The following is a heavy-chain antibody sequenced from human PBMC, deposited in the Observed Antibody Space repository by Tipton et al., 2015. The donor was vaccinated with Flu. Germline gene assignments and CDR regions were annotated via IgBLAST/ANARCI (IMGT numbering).Heavy chain of an antibody. J-gene: IGHJ4*02. V-gene: IGHV3-23*01. D-gene: IGHD6-19*01. CDR2: ISGSGGST. CDR3: AKDRAVAKLLYYFDY. CDR1: GFTFSSYA. Sequence: SLRLSCAASGFTFSSYAMSWVRQAPGKGLEWVSAISGSGGSTYYADSVKGRFTISRDNSKNTLYLQMNSLRAEDTAVYYCAKDRAVAKLLYYFDYWGQGTLVTVSS.